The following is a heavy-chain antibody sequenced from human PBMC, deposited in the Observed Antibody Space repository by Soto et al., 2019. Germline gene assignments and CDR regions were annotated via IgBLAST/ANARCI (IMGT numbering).Heavy chain of an antibody. CDR3: ARIVLGWLNPGRAFDI. CDR2: ISAYNGNT. J-gene: IGHJ3*02. D-gene: IGHD3-3*01. Sequence: ASVKVSCKASGYTFTSYGISWVRQAPGQGLEWMGWISAYNGNTNYAQKLQGRVTMTTDTSTSTAYMELRSLRSDDTAVYYCARIVLGWLNPGRAFDIWGQGTMVTVSS. V-gene: IGHV1-18*01. CDR1: GYTFTSYG.